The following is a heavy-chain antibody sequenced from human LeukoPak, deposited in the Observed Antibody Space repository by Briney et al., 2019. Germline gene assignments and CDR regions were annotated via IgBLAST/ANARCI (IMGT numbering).Heavy chain of an antibody. J-gene: IGHJ3*01. CDR2: IYYSGST. CDR1: GGSISSYY. V-gene: IGHV4-59*01. CDR3: ARFYTGDCCPST. Sequence: SETLSLTCTVSGGSISSYYWSWIRQPPGKGLEWIGYIYYSGSTNYNPSLKSRVTISVDTSKNHFSLKLTSVTAADTAVYYCARFYTGDCCPSTWGQGTMVTVSS. D-gene: IGHD2-21*02.